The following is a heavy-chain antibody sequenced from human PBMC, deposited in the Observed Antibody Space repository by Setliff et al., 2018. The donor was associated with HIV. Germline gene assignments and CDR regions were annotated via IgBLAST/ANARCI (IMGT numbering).Heavy chain of an antibody. J-gene: IGHJ4*02. CDR1: GFNFVNAW. V-gene: IGHV3-15*01. CDR2: IKTRADGGAA. Sequence: GGSLRLSCATSGFNFVNAWMSWVRQAPGKGLECLGRIKTRADGGAADSAEPVKGRLTISRDDSKSTLYLQMNSLKTEDTAVYYCVAVTSFGGFKVLGSWGQGTLVTVSS. D-gene: IGHD2-15*01. CDR3: VAVTSFGGFKVLGS.